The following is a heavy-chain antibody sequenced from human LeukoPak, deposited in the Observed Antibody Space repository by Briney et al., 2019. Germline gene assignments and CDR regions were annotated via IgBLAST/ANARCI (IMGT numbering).Heavy chain of an antibody. CDR3: ASDRTMIHAFDI. CDR1: GFTFDDYG. Sequence: GGSLRLSCAASGFTFDDYGMSWVRQAPGKGLEWVSGINWNGGSTGYADSVKGRFTIPRDNAKNSLYLQMNSLRAEDTAVYYCASDRTMIHAFDIWGQGTMVTVSS. J-gene: IGHJ3*02. CDR2: INWNGGST. D-gene: IGHD3-22*01. V-gene: IGHV3-20*04.